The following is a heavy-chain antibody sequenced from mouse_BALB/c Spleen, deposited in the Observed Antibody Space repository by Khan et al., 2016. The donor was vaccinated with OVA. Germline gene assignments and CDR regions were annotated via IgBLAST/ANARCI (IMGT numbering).Heavy chain of an antibody. CDR3: AKRGVNGIFAY. J-gene: IGHJ3*01. V-gene: IGHV1-7*01. Sequence: QVQLKQSGAELAKPGASVKMSCKASGYTFTNYWMHWVKQRPGQGLEWIGYINPSTDYTEYNQKFKDKATLTADKSSSTAYMQLSSLTSEDSAVYYRAKRGVNGIFAYWGQGTLVTVSA. CDR1: GYTFTNYW. CDR2: INPSTDYT. D-gene: IGHD2-1*01.